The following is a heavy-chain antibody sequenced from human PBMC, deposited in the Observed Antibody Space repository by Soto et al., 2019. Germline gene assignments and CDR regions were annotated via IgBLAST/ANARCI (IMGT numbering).Heavy chain of an antibody. J-gene: IGHJ6*02. V-gene: IGHV1-69*13. D-gene: IGHD2-2*02. Sequence: GASVKVSCKASGGTFSSYAISWVRQAPGQGLEWMGGIIPIFGTANYAQKFQGRVTITADESTSTAYMELSSLRSEDTAVYYCAADIVVVPAAIKWDYYYYGMDVWGQGTTVTSP. CDR2: IIPIFGTA. CDR3: AADIVVVPAAIKWDYYYYGMDV. CDR1: GGTFSSYA.